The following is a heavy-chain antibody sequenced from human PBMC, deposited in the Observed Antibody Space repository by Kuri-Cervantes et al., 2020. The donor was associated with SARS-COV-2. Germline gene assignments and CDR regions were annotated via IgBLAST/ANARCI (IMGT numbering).Heavy chain of an antibody. CDR3: ARANWGSNYYYYMDV. V-gene: IGHV1-69*13. J-gene: IGHJ6*03. CDR2: TIPIFGAA. Sequence: SVKVSCKASGGTFSSYAISWVRQAPGQGLEWMGGTIPIFGAANYAQKFQGRVTITADESTSTAYMELSSLRSEDTAVYYCARANWGSNYYYYMDVWGKGTTVTVSS. D-gene: IGHD7-27*01. CDR1: GGTFSSYA.